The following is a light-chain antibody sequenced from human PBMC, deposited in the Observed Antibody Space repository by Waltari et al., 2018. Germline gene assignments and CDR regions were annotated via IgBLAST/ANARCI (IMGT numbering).Light chain of an antibody. J-gene: IGKJ1*01. Sequence: DIQLTQSPSSLSASVGDRVTITCQASQSISTYLNWYQQKPGKAPKLLIYAASSLQSGVPSRFSGSGSGTDFTLTISSLQPEDFATYYCQQSYSSPQRTFGQGTKVEIK. CDR3: QQSYSSPQRT. CDR2: AAS. CDR1: QSISTY. V-gene: IGKV1-39*01.